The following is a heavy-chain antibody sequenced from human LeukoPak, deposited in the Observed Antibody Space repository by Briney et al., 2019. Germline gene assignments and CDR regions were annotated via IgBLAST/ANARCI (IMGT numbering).Heavy chain of an antibody. J-gene: IGHJ4*02. Sequence: PGGSLRLSCAASGFTFSSYGMHWVRQAPGKGLEWVAFIRYDGSNKYYADSVKGRFTISRDNSKNTLYLQMNSLRAEDTAVYYCAQEKISYSSSSGQGYWGQGTLVTVSS. V-gene: IGHV3-30*02. CDR3: AQEKISYSSSSGQGY. D-gene: IGHD6-6*01. CDR2: IRYDGSNK. CDR1: GFTFSSYG.